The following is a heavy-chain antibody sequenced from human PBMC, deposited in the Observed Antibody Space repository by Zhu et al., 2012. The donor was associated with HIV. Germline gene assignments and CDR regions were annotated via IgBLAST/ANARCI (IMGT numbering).Heavy chain of an antibody. Sequence: QVQLQESGSGLVKPSQTLSLTCAVSGGSISSGGYSWSWIRQPPGKGLEWIGYIYHSGSTYYNPSLKSRVTISVDRSKNQFSLKLSSVTAADTAVYYCAREHYRGVAGGMDVVGPRGPRVTVSS. J-gene: IGHJ6*02. CDR1: GGSISSGGYS. D-gene: IGHD3-10*01. CDR2: IYHSGST. CDR3: AREHYRGVAGGMDV. V-gene: IGHV4-30-2*01.